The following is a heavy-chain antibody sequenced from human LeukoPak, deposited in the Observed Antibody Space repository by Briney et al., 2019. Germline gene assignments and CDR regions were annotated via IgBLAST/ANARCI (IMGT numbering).Heavy chain of an antibody. CDR1: GFTFSSYA. D-gene: IGHD2-15*01. J-gene: IGHJ4*02. Sequence: GGSLRLSCAASGFTFSSYAMSWVRQAPGKGLEWVSAIGGSGGSTYYADSVKGRFTISRDNSKNTLYLQMNSLRAEDTAVYYCARDIVVVVAAIGHPYYFDYWGQGTLVTVSS. V-gene: IGHV3-23*01. CDR2: IGGSGGST. CDR3: ARDIVVVVAAIGHPYYFDY.